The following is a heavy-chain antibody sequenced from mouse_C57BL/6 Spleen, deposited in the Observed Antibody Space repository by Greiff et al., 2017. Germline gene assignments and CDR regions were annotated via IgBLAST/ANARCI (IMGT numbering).Heavy chain of an antibody. CDR1: GFTFSSYA. J-gene: IGHJ4*01. Sequence: EVMLVESGGGLVKPGGSLKLSCAASGFTFSSYAMSWVRQTPEKRLEWVATISDGGSYTYYPDNVKGRFTISRDNAKNNLYLQMSHLKSEDTAMYYCARPGAYDHYAMDYWGQGTSVTVSS. CDR2: ISDGGSYT. CDR3: ARPGAYDHYAMDY. D-gene: IGHD6-5*01. V-gene: IGHV5-4*03.